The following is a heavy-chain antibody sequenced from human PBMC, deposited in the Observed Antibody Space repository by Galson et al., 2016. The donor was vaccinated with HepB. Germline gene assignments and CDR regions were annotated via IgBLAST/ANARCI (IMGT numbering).Heavy chain of an antibody. CDR2: IYYSGST. CDR3: GVVVPAANGFAFDI. J-gene: IGHJ3*02. CDR1: GGSISSRNYY. V-gene: IGHV4-39*01. D-gene: IGHD2-2*01. Sequence: SETLSLTCTVSGGSISSRNYYWGWIRQPPGKGLEWIGSIYYSGSTYYNPSLKSRVTISVDTSKNQFSLKLSSVTAADTAVYYCGVVVPAANGFAFDIWGQGTMVTVSS.